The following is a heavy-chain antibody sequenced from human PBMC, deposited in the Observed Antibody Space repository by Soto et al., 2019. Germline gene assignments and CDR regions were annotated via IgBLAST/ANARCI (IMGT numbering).Heavy chain of an antibody. Sequence: GGSLRLSCAASGFTFSSYSMNWVRQAPGKGLEWVSSISSSSSYIYYADSVKGRFTISRDNAKNSLYLQMNSLRAEDTAVYYCASQIYYDFWSGYYTWDYYYGMDVWGQGTTVTVSS. CDR1: GFTFSSYS. CDR3: ASQIYYDFWSGYYTWDYYYGMDV. V-gene: IGHV3-21*01. D-gene: IGHD3-3*01. J-gene: IGHJ6*02. CDR2: ISSSSSYI.